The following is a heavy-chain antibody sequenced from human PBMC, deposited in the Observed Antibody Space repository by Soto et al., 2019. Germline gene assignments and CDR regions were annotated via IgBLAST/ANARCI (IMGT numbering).Heavy chain of an antibody. D-gene: IGHD5-18*01. J-gene: IGHJ3*01. Sequence: SETLSLTCSVSGAIVTSGENYWSWVRQPPGKGLEWIGYIYDSGVTNYTPALKSRVTLSLDRPNNEVSLKLRSVTAADTAVYFCVRDLAHGYTGNVWGQGTLVTVSS. CDR1: GAIVTSGENY. V-gene: IGHV4-30-4*08. CDR2: IYDSGVT. CDR3: VRDLAHGYTGNV.